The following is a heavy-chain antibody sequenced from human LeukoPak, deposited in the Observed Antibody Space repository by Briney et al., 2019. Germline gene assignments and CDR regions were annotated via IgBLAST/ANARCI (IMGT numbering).Heavy chain of an antibody. CDR2: IYYSGST. Sequence: SETLSLTCTVSGGSISSCYWSWIRQPPGKGLEWIGYIYYSGSTNYNPSLKSRVTISVDTSKNQFSLKLSSVTAADTAVYYCASFPLYYYYGMTVWGQGTTVTVS. CDR3: ASFPLYYYYGMTV. J-gene: IGHJ6*02. CDR1: GGSISSCY. V-gene: IGHV4-59*01.